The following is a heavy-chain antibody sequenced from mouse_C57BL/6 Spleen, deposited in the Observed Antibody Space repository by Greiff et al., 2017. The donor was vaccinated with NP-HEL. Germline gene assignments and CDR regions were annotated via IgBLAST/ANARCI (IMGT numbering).Heavy chain of an antibody. Sequence: QVQLQQSGAELVRPGTSVKMSCKASGYTFTNYWIGWAKQRPGHGLEWIGDIYPGGGYTNYNEKFKGKATLTADKSSSTAYMQFSSLTSEDSAIYYCARGGTMVKRYFDYWGQGTTLTASS. CDR2: IYPGGGYT. CDR1: GYTFTNYW. J-gene: IGHJ2*01. CDR3: ARGGTMVKRYFDY. V-gene: IGHV1-63*01. D-gene: IGHD2-1*01.